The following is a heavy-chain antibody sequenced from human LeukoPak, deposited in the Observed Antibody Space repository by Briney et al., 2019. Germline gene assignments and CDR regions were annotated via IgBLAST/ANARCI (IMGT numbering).Heavy chain of an antibody. CDR1: GGTFSSYA. CDR3: GGERGLVGGFDY. Sequence: GASVKVSCKASGGTFSSYAISWVRQAPGQGLEWMGRIIPIFGIANYAQKFQGRVTITANKSTSTAYMELSSLRSEDTAVYCGGGERGLVGGFDYWGQGTLVTVSS. V-gene: IGHV1-69*04. J-gene: IGHJ4*02. D-gene: IGHD1-26*01. CDR2: IIPIFGIA.